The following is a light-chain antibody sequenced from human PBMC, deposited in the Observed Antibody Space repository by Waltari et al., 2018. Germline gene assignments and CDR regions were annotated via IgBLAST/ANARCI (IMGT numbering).Light chain of an antibody. V-gene: IGKV1-39*01. CDR1: QSISTY. CDR2: ATS. CDR3: QQSYTSPWT. J-gene: IGKJ1*01. Sequence: DIQMTQSPSSLSASVGDRVTITCRASQSISTYLNWYQQIPGKAPKLLIYATSNLQSGVPSRVSGSGSRTHFTLIISILQPEDFSIYYCQQSYTSPWTFGQGTRVEIK.